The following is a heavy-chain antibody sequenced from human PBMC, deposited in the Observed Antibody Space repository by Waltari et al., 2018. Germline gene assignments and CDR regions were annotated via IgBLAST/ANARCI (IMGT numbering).Heavy chain of an antibody. D-gene: IGHD1-1*01. Sequence: QVQLQESGPGLVKPSETLSLTCTVSGGSISSYYWSWFRQPPGKGLEWIGYIYYSGSTNYNPSLKSRVTISVDTSKNQFSLKLSSVTAADTAVYYCARAGTGDYFDYWGQGTLVTVSS. J-gene: IGHJ4*02. V-gene: IGHV4-59*01. CDR2: IYYSGST. CDR3: ARAGTGDYFDY. CDR1: GGSISSYY.